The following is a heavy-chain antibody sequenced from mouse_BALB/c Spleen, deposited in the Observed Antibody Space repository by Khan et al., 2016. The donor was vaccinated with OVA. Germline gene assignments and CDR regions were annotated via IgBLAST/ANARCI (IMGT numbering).Heavy chain of an antibody. CDR2: INPSTGYT. J-gene: IGHJ2*01. CDR3: ARGTGTDFGY. Sequence: QVQLQQSGAELAKPGASVKMSCKASGYTFTSYWMHWVKQRPGQGLEWIGYINPSTGYTEYNQKFKDKATLTADKSSSTAYMKLSSLTSEDSAVYYCARGTGTDFGYWGQGTTLTVAS. D-gene: IGHD4-1*01. V-gene: IGHV1-7*01. CDR1: GYTFTSYW.